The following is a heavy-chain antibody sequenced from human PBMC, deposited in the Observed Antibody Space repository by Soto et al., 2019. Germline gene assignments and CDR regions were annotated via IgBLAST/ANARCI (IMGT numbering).Heavy chain of an antibody. D-gene: IGHD1-1*01. CDR1: GFTFSSYA. J-gene: IGHJ4*02. CDR3: ARGWIFDL. V-gene: IGHV3-23*01. Sequence: GGSLRLSCAASGFTFSSYAMSWVRQAPGKGLEWVSGINGGGDSTYFADSVRGRFTISRDNSKYTLFLQMNSLRAEDTAVYYCARGWIFDLWGQGTLVTVSS. CDR2: INGGGDST.